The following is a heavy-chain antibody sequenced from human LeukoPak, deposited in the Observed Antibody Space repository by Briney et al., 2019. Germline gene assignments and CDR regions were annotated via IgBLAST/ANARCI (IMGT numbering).Heavy chain of an antibody. J-gene: IGHJ4*02. D-gene: IGHD4-11*01. V-gene: IGHV4-4*08. CDR2: IHANGDT. CDR1: GVSISSNY. Sequence: SSETLSLTCTVSGVSISSNYWSWIRQPPGKGLEWSGLEWIGYIHANGDTNYNPSLNRRVTMSLDSSRRHLSLNLSSLTAADTAVYFCAGYDHSNYLAYWGQGILVTVSS. CDR3: AGYDHSNYLAY.